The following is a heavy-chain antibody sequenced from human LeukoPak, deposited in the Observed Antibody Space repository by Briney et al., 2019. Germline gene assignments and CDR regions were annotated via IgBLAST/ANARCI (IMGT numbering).Heavy chain of an antibody. D-gene: IGHD2-15*01. Sequence: ASVKVSCKASGYTFTGYYMHWVRQAPGRGLEWMGWINPNSGGTNYAQKFQGWVTMTRDTSISTAYMELSRLRSDDTAVYYCARVGGYCSGGSCYGDWFDPWGQGTLVTVSS. CDR2: INPNSGGT. CDR3: ARVGGYCSGGSCYGDWFDP. J-gene: IGHJ5*02. V-gene: IGHV1-2*04. CDR1: GYTFTGYY.